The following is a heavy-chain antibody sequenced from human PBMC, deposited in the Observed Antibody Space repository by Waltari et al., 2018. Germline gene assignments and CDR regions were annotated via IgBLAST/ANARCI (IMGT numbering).Heavy chain of an antibody. J-gene: IGHJ4*02. D-gene: IGHD3-22*01. CDR1: GLTFSSYW. CDR2: INSDGSST. V-gene: IGHV3-74*01. CDR3: ARSPTMIVVVNPGSFDY. Sequence: EVQLVESGGGLVQPGGSLRLSCAASGLTFSSYWMHWVRQAPGRGLVWVSRINSDGSSTSYADSVKGRFTISRDNAKNTLYLQMNSLRAEDTAVYYCARSPTMIVVVNPGSFDYWGQGTLVTVSS.